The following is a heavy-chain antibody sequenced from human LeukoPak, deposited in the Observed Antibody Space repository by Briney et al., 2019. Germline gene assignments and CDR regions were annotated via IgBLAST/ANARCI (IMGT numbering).Heavy chain of an antibody. CDR1: GYTFTVYY. CDR2: INPNSGGT. V-gene: IGHV1-2*02. D-gene: IGHD3-22*01. Sequence: ASVKVSCKASGYTFTVYYMHWVRQAPGQGLEWMGWINPNSGGTNYAQKFQGRVTMTRDTSISTAYMELSRLRSDDTAVYYCARMVAVITTSVQYCYYYMDVWGKGTTVTVSS. J-gene: IGHJ6*03. CDR3: ARMVAVITTSVQYCYYYMDV.